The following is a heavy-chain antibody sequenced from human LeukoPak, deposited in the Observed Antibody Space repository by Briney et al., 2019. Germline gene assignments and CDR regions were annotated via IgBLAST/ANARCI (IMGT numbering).Heavy chain of an antibody. V-gene: IGHV7-4-1*01. CDR1: GYTFSAYD. J-gene: IGHJ4*02. D-gene: IGHD6-19*01. CDR3: ARDLAVPGTARGY. CDR2: INTNTGNP. Sequence: GASVKVSSKASGYTFSAYDISWMRQAPGQGLEWMGGINTNTGNPIYAQDFTGRFVFSLDSSVSTAYLQIDSVEAEDTAIYFCARDLAVPGTARGYWGQGTLVTVSS.